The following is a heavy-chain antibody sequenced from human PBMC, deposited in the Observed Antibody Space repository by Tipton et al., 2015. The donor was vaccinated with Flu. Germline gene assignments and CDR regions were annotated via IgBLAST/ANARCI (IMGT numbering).Heavy chain of an antibody. CDR1: GGSISSGGYY. CDR2: IYYSGST. V-gene: IGHV4-31*03. D-gene: IGHD2-15*01. CDR3: ARDRSGGCSGGGCYYCYYGMDI. Sequence: TLSLTCTVSGGSISSGGYYWSWIRQHPGKGLEWIGYIYYSGSTYYNPSLKSRFTISVDTSKNQFSLKLSSVTAGDTAVYYCARDRSGGCSGGGCYYCYYGMDIWGQGTTVTVSS. J-gene: IGHJ6*02.